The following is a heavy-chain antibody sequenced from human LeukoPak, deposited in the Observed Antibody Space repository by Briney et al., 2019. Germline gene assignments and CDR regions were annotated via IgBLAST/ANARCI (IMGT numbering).Heavy chain of an antibody. D-gene: IGHD6-13*01. CDR2: IYYSGST. CDR3: ARTAYSSRGAFDI. CDR1: GGSISSGGYY. V-gene: IGHV4-31*03. Sequence: SETLSLTCTVSGGSISSGGYYWSWIRQHPGKGLEWIGYIYYSGSTYYNPSLKSRVTISVDTSKNQFSLKLSSVTAADTAVCYCARTAYSSRGAFDIWGQGTMVTVSS. J-gene: IGHJ3*02.